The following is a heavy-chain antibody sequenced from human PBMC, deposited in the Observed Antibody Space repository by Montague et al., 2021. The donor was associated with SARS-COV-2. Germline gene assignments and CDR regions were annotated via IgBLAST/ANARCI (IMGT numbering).Heavy chain of an antibody. J-gene: IGHJ4*01. CDR3: ARGDYYDSTGYYDY. CDR1: GGSISSYY. CDR2: IYYSGST. V-gene: IGHV4-59*01. D-gene: IGHD3-22*01. Sequence: SETLSLTCTVSGGSISSYYWSWIRQPPGKGLEWIGYIYYSGSTNYNPSLKSRVTISVDTSKNQFSLKVRSVTAADTAAYYCARGDYYDSTGYYDYWGQGTLVTVPS.